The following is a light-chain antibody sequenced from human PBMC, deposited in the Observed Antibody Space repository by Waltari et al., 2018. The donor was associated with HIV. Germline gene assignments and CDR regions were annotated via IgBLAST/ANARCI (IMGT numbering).Light chain of an antibody. Sequence: QSALTQPASVSGSPGQSITISCPGTNSDVGSYNLVPWYQQHPGKAPKLMIYEGSKRPSGVSNRFSGSKSGNTASLTISGLQAEDEADYYCCSYAGSNTFVFGTGTKVTVL. J-gene: IGLJ1*01. CDR2: EGS. CDR1: NSDVGSYNL. V-gene: IGLV2-23*03. CDR3: CSYAGSNTFV.